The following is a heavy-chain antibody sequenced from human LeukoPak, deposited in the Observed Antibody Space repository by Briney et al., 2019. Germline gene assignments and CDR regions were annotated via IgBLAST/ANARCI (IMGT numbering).Heavy chain of an antibody. D-gene: IGHD6-13*01. V-gene: IGHV4-61*02. Sequence: KSSETLSLTCTVSGGSISSGSYYWSWIRQPAGKGLELIGRIYTSGSTDYNPSLKSRVTISVDTSKNQFSLKLTSVTAADTAVYYCARGGGYSSSWPFGYWGQGTLVTVSS. CDR3: ARGGGYSSSWPFGY. CDR1: GGSISSGSYY. J-gene: IGHJ4*02. CDR2: IYTSGST.